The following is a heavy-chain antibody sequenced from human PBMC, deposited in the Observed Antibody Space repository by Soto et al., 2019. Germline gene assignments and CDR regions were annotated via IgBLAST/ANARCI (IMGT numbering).Heavy chain of an antibody. D-gene: IGHD1-1*01. CDR3: ARDLWVEPELYYYGMDV. CDR2: IFYSGTT. V-gene: IGHV4-30-4*01. CDR1: GDSISSADYY. Sequence: SETLSLTCTVSGDSISSADYYWSWIRQTPGKGLEWIGHIFYSGTTYYNPSLKSRLTISVDTSKNHFSLRPTSVTAADTAVYYCARDLWVEPELYYYGMDVWGQGTTVTVSS. J-gene: IGHJ6*02.